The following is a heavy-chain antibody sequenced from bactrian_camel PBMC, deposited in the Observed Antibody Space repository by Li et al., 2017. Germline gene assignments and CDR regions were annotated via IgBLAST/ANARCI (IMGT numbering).Heavy chain of an antibody. CDR1: GYSAVTLC. CDR2: IDSGGRT. J-gene: IGHJ4*01. Sequence: HVQLVESGGGSAQVGGSLRLSCAAASGYSAVTLCMGWFRQAPGKEREGVAIIDSGGRTNYADSVKGRFTISQDKAKNTAYLQMNSLKPEDAAVYYCVPVALEERDGLVSCARWSQGTQVTVS. D-gene: IGHD1*01. V-gene: IGHV3S53*01.